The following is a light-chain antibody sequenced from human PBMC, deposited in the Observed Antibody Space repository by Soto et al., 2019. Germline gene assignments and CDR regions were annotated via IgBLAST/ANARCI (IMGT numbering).Light chain of an antibody. J-gene: IGKJ5*01. CDR2: GAS. CDR1: QSVSSSY. Sequence: EIVLTQSPGTLSLSPGERATLSCRASQSVSSSYLAWYQQKPGQAPRLLIYGASSRATGIPDRFSGSGSGTDFTLTISSLQPEDFATYYCQQSYSSLTFGQGTRLEIK. CDR3: QQSYSSLT. V-gene: IGKV3-20*01.